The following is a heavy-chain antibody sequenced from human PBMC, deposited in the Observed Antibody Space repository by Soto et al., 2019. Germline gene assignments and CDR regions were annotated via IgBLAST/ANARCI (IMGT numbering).Heavy chain of an antibody. CDR3: AREDWNYRPGAFDI. CDR1: GGSISSAGYY. Sequence: TSETQSHTCTVSGGSISSAGYYWTWIHQHPGKGLEWIGYIYYSGSTYYNPSLKSRVTISVDTSKNQFSLKLSSVTAADTAVYYCAREDWNYRPGAFDIWGQGTMVTVSS. CDR2: IYYSGST. V-gene: IGHV4-31*03. D-gene: IGHD1-7*01. J-gene: IGHJ3*02.